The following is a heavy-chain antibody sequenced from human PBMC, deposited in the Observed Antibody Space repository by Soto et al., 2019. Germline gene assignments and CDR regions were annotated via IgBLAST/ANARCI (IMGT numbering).Heavy chain of an antibody. Sequence: GWSLTLSCAASGFTFSTYWMSWVRQAPGKGLEWVANIKQDGSEKYYVDSVKGRFTISRDNAKNSLYLQMNSLRAEDTAVYYCARDETYYYGPRPVRGKGTRVTVS. CDR3: ARDETYYYGPRPV. J-gene: IGHJ6*03. CDR1: GFTFSTYW. D-gene: IGHD3-10*01. CDR2: IKQDGSEK. V-gene: IGHV3-7*01.